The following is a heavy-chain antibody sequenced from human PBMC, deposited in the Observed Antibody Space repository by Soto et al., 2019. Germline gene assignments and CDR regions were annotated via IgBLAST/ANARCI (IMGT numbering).Heavy chain of an antibody. CDR1: GGSISSYY. V-gene: IGHV4-59*01. Sequence: SETLSLTCTVSGGSISSYYWSWIRQPPGKGLEWIGYIYYSGSTNYNPSLKSRVTISVDTSKNQFSLKLSSVTAADTAVYYCARSSGSYRLFNYWGQGTLVTVSS. J-gene: IGHJ4*02. D-gene: IGHD1-26*01. CDR3: ARSSGSYRLFNY. CDR2: IYYSGST.